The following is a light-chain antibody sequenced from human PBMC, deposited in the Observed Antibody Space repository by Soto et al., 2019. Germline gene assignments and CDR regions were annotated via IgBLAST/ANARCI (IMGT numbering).Light chain of an antibody. CDR2: EVN. J-gene: IGLJ1*01. CDR3: ASFRSGTILV. CDR1: RSDIGDSNF. Sequence: QSVRTQPASVSGSPGQSVTISCTGPRSDIGDSNFISWYQHSPGKAPRLLIYEVNNRPSGVSKRFSGSKAGNTASLTISGPLDDDEADYFCASFRSGTILVFGSGTKVTVL. V-gene: IGLV2-14*01.